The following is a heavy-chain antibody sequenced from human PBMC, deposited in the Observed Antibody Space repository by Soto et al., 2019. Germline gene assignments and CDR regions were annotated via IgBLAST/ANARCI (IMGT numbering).Heavy chain of an antibody. D-gene: IGHD5-12*01. Sequence: SETLSLTCTVSGGSISSYYWSWIRQPPGKGLEWIGYIYYSGSTNYNPSLKSRVTISVDTSKNQFSLKLSSVTAADTAVYYCARDGNGYNSFSYWGQGTLVTVSS. CDR1: GGSISSYY. V-gene: IGHV4-59*01. J-gene: IGHJ4*02. CDR2: IYYSGST. CDR3: ARDGNGYNSFSY.